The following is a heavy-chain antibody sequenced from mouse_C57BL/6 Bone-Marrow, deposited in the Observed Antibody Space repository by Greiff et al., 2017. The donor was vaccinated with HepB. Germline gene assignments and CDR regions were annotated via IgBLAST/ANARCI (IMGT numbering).Heavy chain of an antibody. J-gene: IGHJ3*01. CDR1: GFTFSDYG. CDR3: ARAPYYYGSSPFAY. V-gene: IGHV5-17*01. D-gene: IGHD1-1*01. Sequence: EVQLVESGGGLVKPGGSLKLSCAASGFTFSDYGMHWVRQAPEKGLEWVAYISSGSSTIYYADTVKGRFAISRDNAKNTLFLQMTSLRSEDTAMYYCARAPYYYGSSPFAYWGQGTLVTVSA. CDR2: ISSGSSTI.